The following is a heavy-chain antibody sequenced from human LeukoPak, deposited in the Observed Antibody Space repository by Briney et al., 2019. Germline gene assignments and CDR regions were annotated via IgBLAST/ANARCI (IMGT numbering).Heavy chain of an antibody. D-gene: IGHD7-27*01. CDR1: SGSITRAY. J-gene: IGHJ3*02. V-gene: IGHV4-59*01. CDR3: ARELGANDACDI. CDR2: IYYSGST. Sequence: SETLSLTCTHPSGSITRAYWSCIRQPPGKGLEWIGYIYYSGSTNYNPSLKSRVTISVDTSKNQFSLKLSSVTAADTAVYYCARELGANDACDIWGQGTMVTVSS.